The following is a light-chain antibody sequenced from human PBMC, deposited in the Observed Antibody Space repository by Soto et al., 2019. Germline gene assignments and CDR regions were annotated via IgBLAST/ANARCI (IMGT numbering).Light chain of an antibody. Sequence: DIVLTQSPLSLPVTPGEPASISCRSSRSLLHSNGDTYLDWYLQKPGQSPQLLVYLGYKRASGVPDRFSGSGSGADFTLKISRVEAEDVGVYYCMQTLQAPKTFGPGTKVDIK. CDR1: RSLLHSNGDTY. CDR3: MQTLQAPKT. V-gene: IGKV2-28*01. CDR2: LGY. J-gene: IGKJ3*01.